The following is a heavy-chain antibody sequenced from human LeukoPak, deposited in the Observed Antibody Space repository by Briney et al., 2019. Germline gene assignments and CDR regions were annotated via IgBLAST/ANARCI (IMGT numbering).Heavy chain of an antibody. D-gene: IGHD2/OR15-2a*01. V-gene: IGHV4-39*07. J-gene: IGHJ4*02. Sequence: WVRQAPGKGLEWFGSIYYSEYTYYNPSLKSRVTISVDTSKNQFSLRLNSVTAADTAVYYCARDSAPNLLAYFDYWGQGILVTVSS. CDR3: ARDSAPNLLAYFDY. CDR2: IYYSEYT.